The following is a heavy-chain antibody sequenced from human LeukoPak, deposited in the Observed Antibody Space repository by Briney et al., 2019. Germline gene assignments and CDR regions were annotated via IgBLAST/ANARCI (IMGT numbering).Heavy chain of an antibody. Sequence: HPGGSLRLSCAASGFTFSSYAMSWVRQAPGKGLEWVSAISGSGGSTYYADSVKGRFTISRDNSKNTLYLQMNSLRAEDTAVYYCAKLPGTCSGGRCPEGWFDPWGQGTLVTVSS. D-gene: IGHD2-15*01. CDR2: ISGSGGST. CDR3: AKLPGTCSGGRCPEGWFDP. CDR1: GFTFSSYA. V-gene: IGHV3-23*01. J-gene: IGHJ5*02.